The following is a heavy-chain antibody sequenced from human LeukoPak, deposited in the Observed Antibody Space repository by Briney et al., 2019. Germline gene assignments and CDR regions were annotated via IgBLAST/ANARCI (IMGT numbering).Heavy chain of an antibody. D-gene: IGHD6-25*01. J-gene: IGHJ4*02. CDR3: ARVGVTAATADY. Sequence: SVKVSCKASGYTFSSYAISWVRQAPGQGLEWMGGIIPIFGTANYAQKFQGRVTITADKSTSTAYMELSSLRSEDTAVYFCARVGVTAATADYWGQGTLVTVSS. CDR2: IIPIFGTA. V-gene: IGHV1-69*06. CDR1: GYTFSSYA.